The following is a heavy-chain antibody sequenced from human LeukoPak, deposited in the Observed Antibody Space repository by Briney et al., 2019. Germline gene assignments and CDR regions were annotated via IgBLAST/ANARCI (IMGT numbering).Heavy chain of an antibody. D-gene: IGHD2-21*02. V-gene: IGHV4-34*01. Sequence: SETLSLTCAVYGGSFSGYYWSWIRQPPGKGLEWIGEINHSGSTNYNPSLKSRVTISVDTSKNQFSLKLSSVTAADTAVYYCARVRCGGDCYPYYYYYMDVWGKGTTVTISS. CDR1: GGSFSGYY. CDR3: ARVRCGGDCYPYYYYYMDV. CDR2: INHSGST. J-gene: IGHJ6*03.